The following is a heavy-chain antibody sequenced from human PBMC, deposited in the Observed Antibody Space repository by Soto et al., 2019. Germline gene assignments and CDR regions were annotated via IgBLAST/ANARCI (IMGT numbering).Heavy chain of an antibody. CDR3: AKDPGGQAVALDY. CDR2: ISYDGSNK. Sequence: SGGSLRLSCAASGFTFSSYGMHWVRQAPGKGLEWVAVISYDGSNKYYADSVKGRFTISRDNSKNTLYLQMNSLRAEDTAVYYCAKDPGGQAVALDYWGQGTLVTVSS. D-gene: IGHD6-19*01. CDR1: GFTFSSYG. V-gene: IGHV3-30*18. J-gene: IGHJ4*02.